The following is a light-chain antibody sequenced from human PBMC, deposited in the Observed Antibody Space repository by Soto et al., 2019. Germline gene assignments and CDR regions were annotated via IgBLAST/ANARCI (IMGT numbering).Light chain of an antibody. Sequence: DIQLTQSPSFLSASVGDRVTITCRASQGISSHLTWYQQKPGKAPKLLIYTASTLQSGGPSRFSGSGSGTEFPPTSSGLQPDYFATYYCQQRNSFPPTFGQGTKVEVK. J-gene: IGKJ1*01. V-gene: IGKV1-9*01. CDR2: TAS. CDR3: QQRNSFPPT. CDR1: QGISSH.